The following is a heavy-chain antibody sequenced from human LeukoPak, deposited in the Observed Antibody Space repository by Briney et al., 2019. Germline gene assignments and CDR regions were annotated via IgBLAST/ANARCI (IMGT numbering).Heavy chain of an antibody. Sequence: GASLRLSCAASGFTLSNYAMSWVRQAPGKGLKWVSAIVGSGGSTYYADSVKGRFTISRDNSKNTLFLQMNSLRVEDTALYYCSKCGDYDVLTGYYDSDFWGQGTLVTVSS. CDR3: SKCGDYDVLTGYYDSDF. D-gene: IGHD3-9*01. V-gene: IGHV3-23*01. CDR2: IVGSGGST. CDR1: GFTLSNYA. J-gene: IGHJ4*02.